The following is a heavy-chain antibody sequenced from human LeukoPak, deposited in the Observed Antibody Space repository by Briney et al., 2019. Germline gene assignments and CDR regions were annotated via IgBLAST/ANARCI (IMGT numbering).Heavy chain of an antibody. CDR2: INPNSGGT. CDR3: ARGRYYYDSSGYQF. Sequence: PSVKVSFKASGYTFTGYYMHWVRPAPGQGLEWMGWINPNSGGTNYAQKFQGRVTMTRDTSISTAYMELSRLRSDDTAVYYCARGRYYYDSSGYQFWGQGTLVTVSS. CDR1: GYTFTGYY. D-gene: IGHD3-22*01. V-gene: IGHV1-2*02. J-gene: IGHJ4*02.